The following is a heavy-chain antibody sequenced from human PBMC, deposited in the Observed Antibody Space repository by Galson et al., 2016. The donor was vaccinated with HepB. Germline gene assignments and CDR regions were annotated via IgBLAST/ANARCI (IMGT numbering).Heavy chain of an antibody. CDR2: IYYSGGT. D-gene: IGHD3-10*01. CDR1: GDSINKYY. J-gene: IGHJ4*02. CDR3: VRVHSGGYFDV. V-gene: IGHV4-59*12. Sequence: SETLSLTCTVSGDSINKYYWTWIRQPPGKTLEWIGYIYYSGGTDYNPSLKSRVSFSLDTSKNQFSLKVTSVTATDTVVYYCVRVHSGGYFDVWGPGTLVTVAS.